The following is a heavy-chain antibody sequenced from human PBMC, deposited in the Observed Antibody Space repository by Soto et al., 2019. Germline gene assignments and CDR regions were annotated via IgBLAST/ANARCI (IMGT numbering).Heavy chain of an antibody. CDR2: ISSSGGNT. J-gene: IGHJ4*02. CDR1: GFTFSSYA. V-gene: IGHV3-23*01. D-gene: IGHD3-22*01. Sequence: GGSLRLSCAASGFTFSSYAMSWVRQAPGKGLEWVSSISSSGGNTHYADSVKGRFTISGDNSKNTLYLQMNSLRAEDTAVYYCASYYYDSSGYYPFFHYWGQGTLVTVSS. CDR3: ASYYYDSSGYYPFFHY.